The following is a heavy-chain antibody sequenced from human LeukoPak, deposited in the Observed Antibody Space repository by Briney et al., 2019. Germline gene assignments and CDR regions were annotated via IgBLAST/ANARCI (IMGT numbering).Heavy chain of an antibody. J-gene: IGHJ4*02. V-gene: IGHV4-34*01. CDR3: ARADYGDYNFDY. CDR1: GGSFSGYY. CDR2: INHSGST. D-gene: IGHD4-17*01. Sequence: SETLSLTCAVYGGSFSGYYWSWIRQPPGKGLEWIGEINHSGSTNYNPSLKSRVTISVDTSKNQFSLKLSSVTAADAAVYYCARADYGDYNFDYWGQGTLVTVSS.